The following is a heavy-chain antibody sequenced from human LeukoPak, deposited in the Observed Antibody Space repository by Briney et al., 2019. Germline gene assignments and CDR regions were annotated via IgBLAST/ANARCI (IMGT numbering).Heavy chain of an antibody. D-gene: IGHD3-10*01. J-gene: IGHJ6*02. V-gene: IGHV3-30*18. CDR1: RFTFSSYG. CDR3: AKNMVRGSFGLTPNRYYYYYGMDV. CDR2: ISYDGSNK. Sequence: GGSLRLSCAASRFTFSSYGMHWVRQAPGKGLEWVAVISYDGSNKYYADSVKGRFTISRDNSKNTLYLQMNSLRAEDTAVYYCAKNMVRGSFGLTPNRYYYYYGMDVWGQGTTVTVSS.